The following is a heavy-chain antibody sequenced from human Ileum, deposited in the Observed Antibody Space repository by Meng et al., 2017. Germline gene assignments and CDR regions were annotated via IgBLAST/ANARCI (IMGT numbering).Heavy chain of an antibody. Sequence: QVQLQESGPGLAKPSETLSRTGTVSGASISRYYWTWIRQPPGKGLDWIGYIHYSGSTNYNPSLKSRITMSVDTSKNQVSLKLSSVTAADTAIYYCAAFCSGGSCPDYWGQGTLVTVSS. V-gene: IGHV4-59*01. CDR1: GASISRYY. CDR2: IHYSGST. J-gene: IGHJ4*02. D-gene: IGHD2-15*01. CDR3: AAFCSGGSCPDY.